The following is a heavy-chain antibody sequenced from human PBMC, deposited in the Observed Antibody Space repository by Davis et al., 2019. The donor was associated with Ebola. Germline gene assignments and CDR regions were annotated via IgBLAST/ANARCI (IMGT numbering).Heavy chain of an antibody. J-gene: IGHJ4*02. CDR3: ARHATDRGPPLPTNY. CDR1: GYSFTSYW. V-gene: IGHV5-10-1*01. D-gene: IGHD1-26*01. Sequence: PGGSLRLSCKGSGYSFTSYWISWVRQMPGKGLEWMGRIDPSDSYTNYSPSFQGHVTISADKSISTAYLQWSSLKASDTAMYYCARHATDRGPPLPTNYWGQGTLVTVSS. CDR2: IDPSDSYT.